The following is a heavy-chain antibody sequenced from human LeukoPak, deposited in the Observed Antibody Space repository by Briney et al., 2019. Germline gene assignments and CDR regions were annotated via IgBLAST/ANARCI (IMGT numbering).Heavy chain of an antibody. D-gene: IGHD3-10*01. CDR1: GGSISSSTYY. CDR2: IFYSGST. Sequence: SETLSLTCIVSGGSISSSTYYWGWVRQPPGTGLEWIGSIFYSGSTYYNPSLKSRVTISIDTSKSQFSLRLNSVTAVDTAVYYCARGPYYFGSGNDYNRFNVVYWGQGTLVTVSS. V-gene: IGHV4-39*07. CDR3: ARGPYYFGSGNDYNRFNVVY. J-gene: IGHJ4*02.